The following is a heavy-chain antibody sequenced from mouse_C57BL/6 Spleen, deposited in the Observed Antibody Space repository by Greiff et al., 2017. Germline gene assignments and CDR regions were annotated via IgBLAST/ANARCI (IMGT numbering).Heavy chain of an antibody. Sequence: VQLQQSGPGLVKPSQSLSLTCSVTGYSITSGYYWNWIRQFPGNKLEWMGYISYDGSNNYNPSPKNRISITRDTSKNQFFLKLNSVNTEDTATYYCARDQAVYDYLYYFDYWGQGTTLTVSS. V-gene: IGHV3-6*01. CDR3: ARDQAVYDYLYYFDY. D-gene: IGHD2-4*01. J-gene: IGHJ2*01. CDR2: ISYDGSN. CDR1: GYSITSGYY.